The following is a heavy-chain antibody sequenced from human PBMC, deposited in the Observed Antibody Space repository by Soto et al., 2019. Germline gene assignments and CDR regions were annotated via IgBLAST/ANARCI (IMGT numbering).Heavy chain of an antibody. CDR3: ARISRYYDSRGYYHNWFDP. V-gene: IGHV2-26*01. CDR2: IFSNDEK. Sequence: SGPTLVNPTETLTLTCTVSGFSLSNARMGVSWIRQPPGKALEWLAHIFSNDEKSYSTSLKSRLTISKDTSKSQVVLTMTNMDPVHTATYYCARISRYYDSRGYYHNWFDPWRQGTLVTFSS. CDR1: GFSLSNARMG. D-gene: IGHD3-22*01. J-gene: IGHJ5*02.